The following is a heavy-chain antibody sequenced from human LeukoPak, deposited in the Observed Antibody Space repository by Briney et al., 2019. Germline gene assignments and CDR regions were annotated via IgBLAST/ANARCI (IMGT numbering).Heavy chain of an antibody. V-gene: IGHV4-34*01. Sequence: SETLSLTCAVYGGSFSGYYWSWIRQPPGKGLEWIGEINHSGSTNYNPSLKSRVTIAVDTSKSQFSLTLSSVTAADTAIYYCAREWLVRSSYFDSWGQGTLVTVSS. J-gene: IGHJ4*02. CDR2: INHSGST. CDR3: AREWLVRSSYFDS. CDR1: GGSFSGYY. D-gene: IGHD6-19*01.